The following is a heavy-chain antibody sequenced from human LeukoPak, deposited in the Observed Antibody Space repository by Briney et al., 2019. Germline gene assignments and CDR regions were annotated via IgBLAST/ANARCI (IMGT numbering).Heavy chain of an antibody. CDR3: ARDRDGRDFDY. CDR1: GFGFSSDW. Sequence: PGGSLRLSCVASGFGFSSDWMTWVRQAPGKGLEWVANIKEDGSATYYADSVKGRFIISRDNAKNSLYLQMNSLRAEDTAVYYCARDRDGRDFDYWGQGTLVTVSS. CDR2: IKEDGSAT. D-gene: IGHD1-26*01. J-gene: IGHJ4*02. V-gene: IGHV3-7*01.